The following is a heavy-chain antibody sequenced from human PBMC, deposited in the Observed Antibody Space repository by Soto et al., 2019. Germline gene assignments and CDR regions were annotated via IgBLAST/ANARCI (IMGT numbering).Heavy chain of an antibody. CDR1: GFTFSSYE. D-gene: IGHD6-13*01. CDR3: ARDPYSSSWPNWFDP. J-gene: IGHJ5*02. V-gene: IGHV3-48*03. CDR2: ISSSGSTI. Sequence: QLVESGGGLVQPGGSLRLSCAASGFTFSSYEMNWVRQAPGKGLEWVSYISSSGSTIYYADSVKGRFTISRDNAKNSLYPQMNSLRAEDTAVYYCARDPYSSSWPNWFDPWGQGTLVTVSS.